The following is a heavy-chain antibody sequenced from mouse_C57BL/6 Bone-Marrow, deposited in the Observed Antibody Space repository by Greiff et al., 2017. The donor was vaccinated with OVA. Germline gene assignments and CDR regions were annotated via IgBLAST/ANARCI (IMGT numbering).Heavy chain of an antibody. CDR2: IDPEDGDT. J-gene: IGHJ1*03. CDR1: GFNIKDYY. D-gene: IGHD1-1*01. V-gene: IGHV14-1*01. CDR3: TFITTVVAPYWYFDV. Sequence: EVQVVESGAELVRPGASVKLSCTASGFNIKDYYMHWVKQRPEQGLEWIGRIDPEDGDTEYAPKFQGKATMTADTSSNTAYLQLSSLTSEDTAVYYCTFITTVVAPYWYFDVWGTGTTVTVSS.